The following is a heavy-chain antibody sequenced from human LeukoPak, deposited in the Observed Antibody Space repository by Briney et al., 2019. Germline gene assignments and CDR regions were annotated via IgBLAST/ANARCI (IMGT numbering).Heavy chain of an antibody. Sequence: SETLSLTCTVPGGSISSYYWSWIRQPPGKGLEWIGYIYYSGSTNYNPSLKSRVTISVDTSKNQFSLKLSSVTAADTAVYYCAREGEYSGSYWVIDYWGQGTLVTVSS. J-gene: IGHJ4*02. V-gene: IGHV4-59*01. D-gene: IGHD1-26*01. CDR3: AREGEYSGSYWVIDY. CDR1: GGSISSYY. CDR2: IYYSGST.